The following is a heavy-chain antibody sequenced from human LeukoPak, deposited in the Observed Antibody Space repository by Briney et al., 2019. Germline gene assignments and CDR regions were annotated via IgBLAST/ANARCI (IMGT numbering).Heavy chain of an antibody. CDR2: IYFSGST. V-gene: IGHV4-39*07. Sequence: PSETLSLTCPVSGDSVSSTNYYWDWIRQPPGKGLEGIGGIYFSGSTYYNPSLKSRVTISVDTSKNQFSLKLSSVTAADTAVYYCARLVWGYCSSTSCYKYYYYYMDVWGKGTTVTISS. CDR3: ARLVWGYCSSTSCYKYYYYYMDV. D-gene: IGHD2-2*02. CDR1: GDSVSSTNYY. J-gene: IGHJ6*03.